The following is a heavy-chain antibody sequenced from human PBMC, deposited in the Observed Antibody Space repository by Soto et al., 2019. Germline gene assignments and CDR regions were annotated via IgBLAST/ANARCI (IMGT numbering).Heavy chain of an antibody. J-gene: IGHJ5*02. V-gene: IGHV3-15*01. D-gene: IGHD2-15*01. CDR2: IKSKADGETK. CDR3: CVVKRLDQYSTSGYWCDP. CDR1: GFTFSHAW. Sequence: GGSLRLSCAASGFTFSHAWMSWVRQAPGKGLEWVGRIKSKADGETKDYDAPVRGRFTISRDDAKDTLYLQMNSLRIEDTAVYYCCVVKRLDQYSTSGYWCDPWGPGTLVTVSS.